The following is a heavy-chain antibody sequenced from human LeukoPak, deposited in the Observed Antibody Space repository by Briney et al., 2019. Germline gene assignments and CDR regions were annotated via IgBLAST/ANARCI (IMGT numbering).Heavy chain of an antibody. CDR1: GYTFTGYY. CDR3: ARDARRIQLLYYYMDV. J-gene: IGHJ6*03. CDR2: INPNSGGT. V-gene: IGHV1-2*02. D-gene: IGHD5-18*01. Sequence: VASVKVSCKASGYTFTGYYMHWVRQAPGQGLEWMGWINPNSGGTNDAQKFQGRVTMTRDTCISTAYMELRRLRSDDTAVYYCARDARRIQLLYYYMDVWGKGTTVTVSS.